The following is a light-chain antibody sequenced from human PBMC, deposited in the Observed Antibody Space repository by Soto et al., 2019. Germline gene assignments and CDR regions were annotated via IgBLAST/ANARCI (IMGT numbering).Light chain of an antibody. CDR3: QQHFSFWT. V-gene: IGKV1-5*03. CDR1: QDINSW. J-gene: IGKJ1*01. CDR2: KAS. Sequence: DIQMTQSPSTLPASVGDRVTITCRASQDINSWLAWYQQKPGQAPKLLIYKASSLEIGVPSRFSGSGSGTEFTLTISSLQPDDFATYCCQQHFSFWTFGQGTKVDVK.